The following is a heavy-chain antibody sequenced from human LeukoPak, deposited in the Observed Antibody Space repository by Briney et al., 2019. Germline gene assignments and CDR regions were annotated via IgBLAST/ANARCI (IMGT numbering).Heavy chain of an antibody. CDR1: GFTFSSYA. V-gene: IGHV3-7*01. Sequence: GGSLRLSCAASGFTFSSYAMHWVRQAPGKGLEWVANIKQDGSEKYYVDSVKGRFHIPRDNAKNSLYLQMNSLRAEDTAVYYCAREAGLAAAGPTFDYWGQGTLVTVSS. CDR2: IKQDGSEK. CDR3: AREAGLAAAGPTFDY. D-gene: IGHD6-13*01. J-gene: IGHJ4*02.